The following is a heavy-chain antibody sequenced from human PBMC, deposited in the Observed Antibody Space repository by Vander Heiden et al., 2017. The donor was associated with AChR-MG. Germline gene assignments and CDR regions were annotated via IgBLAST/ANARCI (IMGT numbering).Heavy chain of an antibody. CDR2: INHAGGT. J-gene: IGHJ3*02. Sequence: EVQLVQSGGGLSQPGGSLRLSCAAPGFTIRGKYINCLRQAPGTGLEWVGLINHAGGTSYADSVKGRFTISRDSSTNTLYLQMSSLTAEDTASYYCARYYDSSGYPPGAFDIWGQGTLVTVSS. D-gene: IGHD3-22*01. CDR3: ARYYDSSGYPPGAFDI. V-gene: IGHV3-53*01. CDR1: GFTIRGKY.